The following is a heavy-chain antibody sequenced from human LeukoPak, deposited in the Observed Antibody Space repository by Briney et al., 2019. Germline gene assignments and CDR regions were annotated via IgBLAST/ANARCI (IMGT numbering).Heavy chain of an antibody. V-gene: IGHV3-7*03. CDR3: AKSVYGSYLDY. J-gene: IGHJ4*02. D-gene: IGHD1-14*01. CDR2: IKQDGSEK. CDR1: GFSFSSYW. Sequence: GSLRLSCSASGFSFSSYWMSWVRQAPGKGLEWVANIKQDGSEKYYVDSVKGRFTISRDNSKNTLYLQMNSLRAEDTAVYYCAKSVYGSYLDYWGQGTLVTVSS.